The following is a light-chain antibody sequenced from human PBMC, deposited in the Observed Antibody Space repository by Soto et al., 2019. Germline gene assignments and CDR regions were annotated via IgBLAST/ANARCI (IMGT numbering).Light chain of an antibody. Sequence: DIQMTQSPSSLSASVGDRVTIACRARQSISSYLNWYQQKPGKAPKLLIYAASSLQSGVPSRFSGSGSGTDFTLTISSLQPEDFSSYYCQQSYSTHLYRLGQGTK. CDR2: AAS. CDR1: QSISSY. CDR3: QQSYSTHLYR. V-gene: IGKV1-39*01. J-gene: IGKJ2*03.